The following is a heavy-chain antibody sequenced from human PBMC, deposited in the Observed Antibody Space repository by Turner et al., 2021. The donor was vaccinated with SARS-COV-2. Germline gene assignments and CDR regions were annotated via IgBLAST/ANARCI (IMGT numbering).Heavy chain of an antibody. CDR2: IWYYGSNK. CDR3: AREIVTVTPGMDV. Sequence: QVQLVESGGGVVQPGRSLRLACAASGFTFSSYAMHWVRQAPGKGLEWVAVIWYYGSNKYYADSVKGRFTISRDNSKNTLYLQMNSLRAEDTAVYYCAREIVTVTPGMDVWGQGTTVTVSS. J-gene: IGHJ6*02. CDR1: GFTFSSYA. V-gene: IGHV3-30*04. D-gene: IGHD4-17*01.